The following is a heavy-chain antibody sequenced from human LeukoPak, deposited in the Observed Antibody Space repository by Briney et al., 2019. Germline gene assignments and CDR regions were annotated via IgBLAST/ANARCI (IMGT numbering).Heavy chain of an antibody. J-gene: IGHJ3*02. D-gene: IGHD5-12*01. CDR1: GYTFTTYG. CDR2: ISAYNGKI. CDR3: ARDSPMPGYSSSKDAFDI. Sequence: ASVKVSCKASGYTFTTYGISWVRQAPGQGLEWMGWISAYNGKINYAHKFQGRVTMTTDTSPSTAYMELRSLRSDDTAVYYCARDSPMPGYSSSKDAFDIWGQGTRVTVSS. V-gene: IGHV1-18*01.